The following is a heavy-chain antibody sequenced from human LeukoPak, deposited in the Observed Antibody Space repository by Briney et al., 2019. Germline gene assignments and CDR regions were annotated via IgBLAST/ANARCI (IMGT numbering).Heavy chain of an antibody. J-gene: IGHJ4*02. CDR2: INNDNNP. V-gene: IGHV3-23*05. CDR1: GFTVTRYA. Sequence: GGSLRLSCAASGFTVTRYAMSWVRQAPGEGMEWVAAINNDNNPYYADSVRGRFTISRDTSGNTLYLQMNNLRAGDTAIYYCAKDHPSSGWPAFDSWGQGTLVTVSS. D-gene: IGHD6-25*01. CDR3: AKDHPSSGWPAFDS.